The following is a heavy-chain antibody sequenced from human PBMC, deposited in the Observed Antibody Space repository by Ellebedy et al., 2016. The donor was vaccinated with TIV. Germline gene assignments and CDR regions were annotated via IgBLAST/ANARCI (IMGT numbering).Heavy chain of an antibody. D-gene: IGHD3-22*01. CDR1: GYTFTSYY. CDR2: INPSGGST. J-gene: IGHJ2*01. V-gene: IGHV1-46*01. Sequence: ASVKVSSXASGYTFTSYYMHWVRQAPGQGLEWMGIINPSGGSTSYAQKFQGRVTMTRDTSTSTVYMELSSLRSEDTAVYYCARGTYYYDSSGYYNWYFDLWGRGTLVTVSS. CDR3: ARGTYYYDSSGYYNWYFDL.